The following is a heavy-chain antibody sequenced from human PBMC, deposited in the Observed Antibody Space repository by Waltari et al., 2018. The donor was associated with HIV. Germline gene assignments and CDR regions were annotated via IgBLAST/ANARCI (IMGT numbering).Heavy chain of an antibody. CDR2: VYHSGST. V-gene: IGHV4-39*02. J-gene: IGHJ3*02. Sequence: QLQLQESGPGLEKPSETLSLTCTVSGGSISTTTDYWAWIRQPPGKGLEWIGSVYHSGSTNYNPSLKSRVTITIDTSKNHFSLKLNSVTATDTALYYCARLSMSDAFDIWGTGTTVTVS. CDR1: GGSISTTTDY. CDR3: ARLSMSDAFDI.